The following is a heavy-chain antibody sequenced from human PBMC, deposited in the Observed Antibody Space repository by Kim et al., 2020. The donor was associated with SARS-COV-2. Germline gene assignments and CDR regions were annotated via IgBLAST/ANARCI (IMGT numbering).Heavy chain of an antibody. Sequence: GGSLRLSCSASGITFSSSYMHWVRQAPGKGLMWGTMISEDGSRTYYADSVKGRFTISRDNAKNTLYLKMNGLRVEDTADYYCPTEEVAYWGQGTLVTVSS. CDR2: ISEDGSRT. CDR1: GITFSSSY. J-gene: IGHJ4*02. CDR3: PTEEVAY. V-gene: IGHV3-74*01.